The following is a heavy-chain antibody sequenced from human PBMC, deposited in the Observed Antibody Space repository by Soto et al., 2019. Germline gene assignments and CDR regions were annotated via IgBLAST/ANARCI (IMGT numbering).Heavy chain of an antibody. V-gene: IGHV1-46*03. D-gene: IGHD2-2*01. CDR1: GYTFTSYY. CDR2: INPSGGST. CDR3: ARDGEDIVVVPAASTSNWFDP. Sequence: QVQLVQSGAEVKKPGASVKVSCKASGYTFTSYYMYWVRQAPGQGLEWMGIINPSGGSTSYAQKFQGRVTMTRDTATSTVYMELSSLRSEDTAVYYCARDGEDIVVVPAASTSNWFDPWGQGTLVTVSS. J-gene: IGHJ5*02.